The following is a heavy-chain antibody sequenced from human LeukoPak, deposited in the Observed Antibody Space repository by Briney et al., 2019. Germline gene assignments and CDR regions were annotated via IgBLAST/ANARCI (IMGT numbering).Heavy chain of an antibody. V-gene: IGHV3-30-3*01. Sequence: PGGSLRLSCAASGFTFSSYAMHWVRQAPGKGLEWVAVISYDGSNKYYADSVKGRFTISRDNSKNTLYLQMNSLRAEDTAVYYCAKDNVGATNYYYYGVDVWGQGTTVTVSS. CDR2: ISYDGSNK. CDR1: GFTFSSYA. CDR3: AKDNVGATNYYYYGVDV. J-gene: IGHJ6*02. D-gene: IGHD1-26*01.